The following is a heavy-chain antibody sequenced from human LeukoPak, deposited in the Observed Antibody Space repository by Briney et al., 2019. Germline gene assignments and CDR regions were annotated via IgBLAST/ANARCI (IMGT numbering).Heavy chain of an antibody. CDR3: AKARESTQYSSGWYGDYFDY. J-gene: IGHJ4*02. D-gene: IGHD6-19*01. CDR1: GFTFSSYA. Sequence: GGSLRLSCAASGFTFSSYAMSWVRQAPGKGLEWVSAISGSGGSTYYADSVKGRFTISRDNSKNTLYLQMNSLRAEDTAVYYFAKARESTQYSSGWYGDYFDYWGQGTLVTVSS. CDR2: ISGSGGST. V-gene: IGHV3-23*01.